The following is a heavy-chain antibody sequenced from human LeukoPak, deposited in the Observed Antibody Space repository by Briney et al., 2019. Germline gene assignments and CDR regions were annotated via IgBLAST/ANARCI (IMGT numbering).Heavy chain of an antibody. J-gene: IGHJ6*03. V-gene: IGHV3-11*04. CDR1: GFTFSDYY. CDR2: ISSSGSTI. Sequence: GGSLRLSCAASGFTFSDYYMSWIRQAPGKGLEWVSYISSSGSTIYYADSVKGRFTISRDNAKNSLYLQMNSLRAEDTAVYYCARVYQWFGELLSKDYYYYYMDVWGKGTTVTISS. D-gene: IGHD3-10*01. CDR3: ARVYQWFGELLSKDYYYYYMDV.